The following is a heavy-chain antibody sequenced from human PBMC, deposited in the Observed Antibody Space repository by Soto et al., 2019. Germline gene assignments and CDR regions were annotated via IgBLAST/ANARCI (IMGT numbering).Heavy chain of an antibody. D-gene: IGHD6-6*01. CDR3: AIRVAYSSSLGDY. J-gene: IGHJ4*02. CDR1: GFTFTSSA. Sequence: SVKVSCKASGFTFTSSAVQWVRQAPGQGLEWMGGIIPIFGTANYAQKFQGRVTITADESTSTAYMELSSLRSEDTAVYYCAIRVAYSSSLGDYWGQGTLVTVS. V-gene: IGHV1-69*13. CDR2: IIPIFGTA.